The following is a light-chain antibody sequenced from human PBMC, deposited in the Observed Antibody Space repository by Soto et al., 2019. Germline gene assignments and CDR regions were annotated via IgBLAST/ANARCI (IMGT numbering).Light chain of an antibody. Sequence: VLRQSRENLCSWPGECATFYCRASQSISTILAWYQHKPGQPPRLLIYGASTRATGIPDRFSGGGSGTEFTLTISSLQSEDFAVYYCQQYNKWPITFGQGTRLEIK. V-gene: IGKV3-15*01. CDR1: QSISTI. CDR3: QQYNKWPIT. CDR2: GAS. J-gene: IGKJ5*01.